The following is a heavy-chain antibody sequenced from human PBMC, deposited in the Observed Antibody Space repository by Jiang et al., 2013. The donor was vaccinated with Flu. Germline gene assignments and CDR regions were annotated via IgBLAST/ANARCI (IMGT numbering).Heavy chain of an antibody. J-gene: IGHJ5*02. V-gene: IGHV1-58*01. D-gene: IGHD4-17*01. CDR1: GFTFNGAS. CDR3: ASGPDGGYPRWFNP. CDR2: IVLGSGHT. Sequence: GAEVKKPGTSVKLSCKTSGFTFNGASVQWVRQARGQRLEWIGWIVLGSGHTDYAQKFRERVTITRDESTSTVYMELTSLRSEDTATYFCASGPDGGYPRWFNPWGQGTRVKVSA.